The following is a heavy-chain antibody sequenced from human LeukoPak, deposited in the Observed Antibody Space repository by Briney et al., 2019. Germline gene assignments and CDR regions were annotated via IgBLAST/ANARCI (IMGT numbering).Heavy chain of an antibody. V-gene: IGHV4-38-2*02. CDR1: GYSISSGYY. Sequence: SETLSLTCTVSGYSISSGYYWGWIRQPPGKGLEWIGSIYHSGSTYYNPSLKSRVTISIDTSKNQVSLKLTSVTAADTAVYYCARQTEPDYKTSGRYFDLWGRGTLVTVSS. CDR2: IYHSGST. CDR3: ARQTEPDYKTSGRYFDL. J-gene: IGHJ2*01. D-gene: IGHD1-14*01.